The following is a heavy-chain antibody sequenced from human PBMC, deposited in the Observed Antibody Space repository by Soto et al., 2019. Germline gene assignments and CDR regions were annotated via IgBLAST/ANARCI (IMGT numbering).Heavy chain of an antibody. D-gene: IGHD6-19*01. CDR3: ARGSSGWPYYXYYGMDV. CDR2: INPNSGGT. V-gene: IGHV1-2*02. Sequence: ASVKVSCKASGYTFTGYYMHWVRQAPGQGLEWMGWINPNSGGTNYAQKFQGRVTMTRDTSISTAYMELSRLRSDDTAVYYCARGSSGWPYYXYYGMDVWGQGTTVTVSS. CDR1: GYTFTGYY. J-gene: IGHJ6*02.